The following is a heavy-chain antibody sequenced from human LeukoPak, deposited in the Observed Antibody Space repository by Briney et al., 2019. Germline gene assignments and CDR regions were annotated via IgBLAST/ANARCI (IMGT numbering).Heavy chain of an antibody. Sequence: GGSLRLSCAASGFTVSSNYMSWVRQAPGKGLEWVSVIYSCGSTYYADSVKGRFTISRDNSKNTIYLQMNGLRAEDTAVYYCAKDAPGESRDFDYWGQGTLVIVSS. J-gene: IGHJ4*02. CDR1: GFTVSSNY. V-gene: IGHV3-53*01. D-gene: IGHD3-16*01. CDR3: AKDAPGESRDFDY. CDR2: IYSCGST.